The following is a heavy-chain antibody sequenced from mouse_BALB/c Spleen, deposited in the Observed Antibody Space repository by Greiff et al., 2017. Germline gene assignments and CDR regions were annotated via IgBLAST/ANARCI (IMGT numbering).Heavy chain of an antibody. V-gene: IGHV5-17*02. Sequence: EVMLVESGGGLVQPGGSRKLSCAASGFTFSSFGMHWVRQAPEKGLERVAYISSGSSTIYYADTVKGRFTISRDNPKNTLFLQMTSLRSEDTAMYYCAQYGFDYWGQGTTLTVSS. J-gene: IGHJ2*01. D-gene: IGHD1-1*01. CDR1: GFTFSSFG. CDR2: ISSGSSTI. CDR3: AQYGFDY.